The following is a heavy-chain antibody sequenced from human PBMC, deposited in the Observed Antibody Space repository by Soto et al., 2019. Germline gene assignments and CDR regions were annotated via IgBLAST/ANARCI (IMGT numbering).Heavy chain of an antibody. J-gene: IGHJ4*02. Sequence: QVQLVESGGGVVQPGRSLRLSCAAAGFTFSNHGIHWVRQAPGKGLEWVALISYDGSVTFYADPVKGRFTISRDDSKNTVSLQMNTLRADDPATYYCAKDEEGGDYAGGPLPYYWGQGTLVTVSS. CDR3: AKDEEGGDYAGGPLPYY. V-gene: IGHV3-30*18. CDR1: GFTFSNHG. CDR2: ISYDGSVT. D-gene: IGHD4-17*01.